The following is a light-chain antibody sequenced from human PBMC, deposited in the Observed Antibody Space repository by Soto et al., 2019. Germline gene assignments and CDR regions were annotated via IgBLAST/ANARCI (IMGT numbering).Light chain of an antibody. Sequence: IVLTQSPGALSLSPGEGATLSCRASQRISNNWLAWYQQKPGQAPRLLIYGAFNRAAGIPDRFSGSGSGTDFTLTISGLEADDFAVYYCHQYGTTPRSFGQGTMVEVK. CDR1: QRISNNW. CDR2: GAF. CDR3: HQYGTTPRS. J-gene: IGKJ2*03. V-gene: IGKV3-20*01.